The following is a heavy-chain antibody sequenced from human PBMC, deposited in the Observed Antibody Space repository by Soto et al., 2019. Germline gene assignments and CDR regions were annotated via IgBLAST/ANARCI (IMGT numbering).Heavy chain of an antibody. V-gene: IGHV4-59*01. D-gene: IGHD3-10*01. Sequence: QVQLQESGPGLVKPSETLSLTCTASGGSINTYYWNWIRQSPGKGLEWIGYIYYPGSTKYHPSLESRVTISVDTSKRQFSLRLNSVTPADTAVYYCAGGPYYFGLDVWGQGTTVTVSS. J-gene: IGHJ6*02. CDR3: AGGPYYFGLDV. CDR1: GGSINTYY. CDR2: IYYPGST.